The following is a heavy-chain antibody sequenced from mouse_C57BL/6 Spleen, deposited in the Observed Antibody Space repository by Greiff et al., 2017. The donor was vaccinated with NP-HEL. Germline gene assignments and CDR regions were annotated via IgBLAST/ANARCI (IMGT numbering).Heavy chain of an antibody. CDR3: ARDPYYYGSSPYYYAMDY. D-gene: IGHD1-1*01. V-gene: IGHV5-17*01. J-gene: IGHJ4*01. CDR1: GFTFSDYG. Sequence: EVKLVESGGGLVKPGGSLKLSCAASGFTFSDYGMHWVRQAPEKGLEWVAYISSGSSTIYYADTVKGRFTISRDNAKNTLFLQMTSLRSEDTAMYYCARDPYYYGSSPYYYAMDYWGQGTSVTVSS. CDR2: ISSGSSTI.